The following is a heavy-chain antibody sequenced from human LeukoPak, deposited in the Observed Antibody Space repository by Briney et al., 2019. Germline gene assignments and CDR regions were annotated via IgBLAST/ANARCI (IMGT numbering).Heavy chain of an antibody. J-gene: IGHJ5*02. D-gene: IGHD3-22*01. CDR2: INHSGST. Sequence: SETLSLTYAVYGGSFSGYYWSWIRQPPGKGLEWIGEINHSGSTNYNPSLKSRVTISVDTSKNQFSLKLSSVTAADTAVYYCARGRKYYYDSSGYYAQAFDPWGQGTLVTVSS. V-gene: IGHV4-34*01. CDR3: ARGRKYYYDSSGYYAQAFDP. CDR1: GGSFSGYY.